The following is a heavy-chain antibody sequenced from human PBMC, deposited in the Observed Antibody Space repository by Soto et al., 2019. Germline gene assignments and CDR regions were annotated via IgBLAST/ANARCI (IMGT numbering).Heavy chain of an antibody. J-gene: IGHJ5*02. D-gene: IGHD2-2*01. V-gene: IGHV4-31*03. CDR2: IYYSGRT. CDR1: GGSISSGGYY. CDR3: ARAKGGIVVVPAAMGHWFDP. Sequence: QVQLQESGPGLVKPSQTLSLTCTVSGGSISSGGYYWSWIRQHPGKGREGMGYIYYSGRTYNNPSLKSRVTISVDTSKNQFSLKLSSVTAADTAVYYCARAKGGIVVVPAAMGHWFDPWGQGTLVAVSS.